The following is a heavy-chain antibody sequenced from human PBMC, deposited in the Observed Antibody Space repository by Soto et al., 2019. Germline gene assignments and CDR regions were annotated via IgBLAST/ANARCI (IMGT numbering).Heavy chain of an antibody. V-gene: IGHV4-4*02. CDR3: ARSDGRY. Sequence: PSETLSLTCAVSGGSISSSNWWSWVRQPPGKGLEWIGYIYYSGSTNYNPSLKSRVTISVDTSKNQFSLKLSSVTAADTAVYYCARSDGRYWGQGTLVTVS. J-gene: IGHJ4*02. CDR1: GGSISSSNW. CDR2: IYYSGST.